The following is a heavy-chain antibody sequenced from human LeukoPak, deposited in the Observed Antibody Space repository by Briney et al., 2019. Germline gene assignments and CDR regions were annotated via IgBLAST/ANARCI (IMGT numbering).Heavy chain of an antibody. V-gene: IGHV3-30-3*01. CDR1: GFTFSSYA. J-gene: IGHJ2*01. CDR2: ISYDGSNK. D-gene: IGHD1-26*01. Sequence: GGPLRLSCAASGFTFSSYAMHWVRQAPGKGLEWVAVISYDGSNKYYADSVKGRFTISRDSSKNTLFLHMNTLRAEDTAIYYCAKDRTVGASYWYFDLWGRGTLVTVSS. CDR3: AKDRTVGASYWYFDL.